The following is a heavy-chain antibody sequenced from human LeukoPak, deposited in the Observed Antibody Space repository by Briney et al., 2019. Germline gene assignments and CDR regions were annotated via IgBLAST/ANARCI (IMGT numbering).Heavy chain of an antibody. D-gene: IGHD3-3*01. CDR1: GGSFSGYY. V-gene: IGHV4-34*01. CDR2: INHSGST. Sequence: SETLSLTCAVYGGSFSGYYWSWIRQPPGKGLEWIGEINHSGSTNYNPSLKSRVTISVDTSKNQFSLKLSSVTAADTAVYYCARRGFFWSGYYSFDYWGQGTLVTVSS. J-gene: IGHJ4*02. CDR3: ARRGFFWSGYYSFDY.